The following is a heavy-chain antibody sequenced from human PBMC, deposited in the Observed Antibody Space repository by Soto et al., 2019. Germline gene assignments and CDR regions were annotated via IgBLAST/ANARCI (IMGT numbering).Heavy chain of an antibody. Sequence: SETLSLTCAVSGDSISGSQWWSWVRLPPGKGLEWIGEISHTGTTNYNPSLKSRVTMSVDKPKNQFSVRLNSVTASDTAVYYCAPLSVSLSGPYGIHVWGQGTTVTVSS. J-gene: IGHJ6*02. CDR1: GDSISGSQW. CDR2: ISHTGTT. D-gene: IGHD2-15*01. CDR3: APLSVSLSGPYGIHV. V-gene: IGHV4-4*02.